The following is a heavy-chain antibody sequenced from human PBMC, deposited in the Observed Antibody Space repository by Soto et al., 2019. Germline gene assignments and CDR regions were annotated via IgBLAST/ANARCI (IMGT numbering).Heavy chain of an antibody. Sequence: PGGSLRLSCAASGFIFSNFDMHWVRQVPGKGLEWVSVIFHDGSKTYYADSVKGRFTISRDNSKNTLYLQMNSLSAEDTAVYYCATDARDTKGYYSHDTFDIWGQGTMVTVSS. CDR2: IFHDGSKT. CDR1: GFIFSNFD. CDR3: ATDARDTKGYYSHDTFDI. V-gene: IGHV3-30-3*01. D-gene: IGHD3-3*01. J-gene: IGHJ3*02.